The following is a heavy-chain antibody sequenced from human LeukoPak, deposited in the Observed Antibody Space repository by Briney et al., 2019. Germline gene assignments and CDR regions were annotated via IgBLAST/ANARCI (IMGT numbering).Heavy chain of an antibody. V-gene: IGHV4-39*01. Sequence: PSETLSLTCTVSGGSISSSSYYWGWIRQPPGKGLEGIGSIYYSGSTYYNPSLKSRVTISVDTSKNQFSLKLSSVTAADTAVYYCARHRCAGSTSCYPPNWFDPWGQGTLVTVSS. CDR2: IYYSGST. CDR3: ARHRCAGSTSCYPPNWFDP. D-gene: IGHD2-2*01. CDR1: GGSISSSSYY. J-gene: IGHJ5*02.